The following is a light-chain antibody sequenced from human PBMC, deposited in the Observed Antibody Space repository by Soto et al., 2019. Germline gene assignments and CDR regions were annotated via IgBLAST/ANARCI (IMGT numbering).Light chain of an antibody. Sequence: EIVMTQSPATLSVSPGERATLSCRASQTISVNLAWYQQRPGQAPRLLFYGASTRATGIPARFRASGSGTGFTLPISSLQSEDFAVYYCLQYNHWPPWTFGQGTRVEIK. CDR1: QTISVN. V-gene: IGKV3-15*01. CDR2: GAS. J-gene: IGKJ1*01. CDR3: LQYNHWPPWT.